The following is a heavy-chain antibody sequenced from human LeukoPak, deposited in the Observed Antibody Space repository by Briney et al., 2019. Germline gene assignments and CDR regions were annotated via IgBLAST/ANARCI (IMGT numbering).Heavy chain of an antibody. V-gene: IGHV1-2*02. CDR2: INPNSGGT. D-gene: IGHD6-13*01. CDR3: ARGSSSWYRGGFDY. CDR1: GYTFTSYY. J-gene: IGHJ4*02. Sequence: ASVKVSCKASGYTFTSYYMHWVRQAPGQGLEWMGWINPNSGGTNYAQKFQGRVTMTRDTSISTAYMELSRLRSDDTAVYYCARGSSSWYRGGFDYWGQGTLVTVSS.